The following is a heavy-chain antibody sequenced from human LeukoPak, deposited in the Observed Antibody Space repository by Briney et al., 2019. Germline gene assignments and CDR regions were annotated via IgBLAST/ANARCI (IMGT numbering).Heavy chain of an antibody. J-gene: IGHJ5*02. Sequence: ASVKVSCKTSGPCFSSFAIAWVRQAPGQGLEWLGWISPYTGNTNYAQKLRGRVAMTTDTPTRTAYMDLRSLRSDDTAVYYCARGQEDTARIIGGWFDHWGQGTLVTVSS. D-gene: IGHD5-18*01. CDR3: ARGQEDTARIIGGWFDH. V-gene: IGHV1-18*04. CDR2: ISPYTGNT. CDR1: GPCFSSFA.